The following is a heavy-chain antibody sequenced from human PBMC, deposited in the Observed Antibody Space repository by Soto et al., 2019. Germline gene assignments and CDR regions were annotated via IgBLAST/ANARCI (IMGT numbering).Heavy chain of an antibody. D-gene: IGHD6-19*01. Sequence: ASVKVSCKASGYTFSGFYMRWVRQAPGQGLEWMGWINPNSGGTKSAEKFQGRVTMTRDTSISTAYMELSRLTSDDTAVYYCASAAVTGTAGLDFWGQGTQVTVSS. CDR1: GYTFSGFY. J-gene: IGHJ4*02. V-gene: IGHV1-2*02. CDR2: INPNSGGT. CDR3: ASAAVTGTAGLDF.